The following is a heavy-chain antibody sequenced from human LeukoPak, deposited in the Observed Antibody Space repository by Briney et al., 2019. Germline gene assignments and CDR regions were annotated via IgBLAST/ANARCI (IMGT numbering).Heavy chain of an antibody. CDR3: TSRYCTTTNCYSFDI. J-gene: IGHJ3*02. Sequence: GGSLRLSCAASGFSFSTYSMNWVRQAPGKGLEWVSSISSSSAHIFYAESVKGRFSISRDNAKNSLYLQMKSLRVEDTAVYYCTSRYCTTTNCYSFDIWGQGTMVTVSS. CDR1: GFSFSTYS. D-gene: IGHD2-2*01. CDR2: ISSSSAHI. V-gene: IGHV3-21*01.